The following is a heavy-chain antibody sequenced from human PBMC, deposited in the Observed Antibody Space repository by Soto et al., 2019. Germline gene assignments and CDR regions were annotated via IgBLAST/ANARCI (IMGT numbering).Heavy chain of an antibody. CDR3: ARYPSRATGATFVDY. V-gene: IGHV1-18*01. J-gene: IGHJ4*02. CDR2: ISAYNGNT. D-gene: IGHD7-27*01. Sequence: QVQLVQSGAAVKKPGASVKVSCKASGYTFTSYGISWVRQAPGQGLEWMGWISAYNGNTNYAQKLQGRVTITTDTPTSTAYMERRSLRSDDTAVYYCARYPSRATGATFVDYWGQGTLVTVSS. CDR1: GYTFTSYG.